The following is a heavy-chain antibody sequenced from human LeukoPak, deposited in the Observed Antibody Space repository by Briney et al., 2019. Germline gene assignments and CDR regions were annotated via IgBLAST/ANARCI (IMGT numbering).Heavy chain of an antibody. CDR2: IYYSGST. CDR3: ASGYSDIYDYYGMDV. CDR1: GGSISSYY. J-gene: IGHJ6*02. D-gene: IGHD5-18*01. V-gene: IGHV4-59*01. Sequence: SETLSLTCTVSGGSISSYYWSWIRQPPGKGLEWIAYIYYSGSTNYNPSLKSRVTISVDTSKNQFSLKLSSVTAADTAVYYCASGYSDIYDYYGMDVWGQGTTVTVSS.